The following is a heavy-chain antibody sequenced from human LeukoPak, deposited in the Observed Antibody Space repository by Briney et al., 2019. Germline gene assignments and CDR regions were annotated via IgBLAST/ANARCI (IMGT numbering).Heavy chain of an antibody. V-gene: IGHV3-53*01. CDR1: GFIVSSNY. J-gene: IGHJ4*02. CDR2: IYSGGST. CDR3: ARARGYSYGCDY. Sequence: PGGSLRLSCAASGFIVSSNYMSWVRQAPGKGLGWVSVIYSGGSTYYADSVKGRFTISRDNSKNTLYLQMNSLRVDDTAVYYCARARGYSYGCDYWGQGTLVTVSS. D-gene: IGHD5-18*01.